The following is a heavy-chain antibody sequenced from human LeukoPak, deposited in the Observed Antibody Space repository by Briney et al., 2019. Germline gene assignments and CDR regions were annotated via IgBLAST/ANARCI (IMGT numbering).Heavy chain of an antibody. J-gene: IGHJ5*02. Sequence: ASVKVSCKASGYTFTSYYMHWVRQAPGQGLEWMGIINPSGGSTSYAQKFQGRVTMTRDTSTSTVYMELSSLRSEDTAVYYCASTLNGIPAALEFDPGAREPWSPSPQ. CDR2: INPSGGST. CDR1: GYTFTSYY. V-gene: IGHV1-46*01. D-gene: IGHD6-13*01. CDR3: ASTLNGIPAALEFDP.